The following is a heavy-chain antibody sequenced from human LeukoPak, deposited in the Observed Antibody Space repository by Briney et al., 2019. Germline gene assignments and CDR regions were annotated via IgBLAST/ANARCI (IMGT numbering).Heavy chain of an antibody. CDR1: GYTFTSYG. CDR3: AREGDGWFGELFTDY. Sequence: ASVKVSFKASGYTFTSYGISGVRQAPGQGLEWMGWISAYNGNTNYAQKLQGRVTMTTDTSTSTAYMELRSLRSDDTAVYYCAREGDGWFGELFTDYWGQGTLVTVSS. D-gene: IGHD3-10*01. V-gene: IGHV1-18*01. J-gene: IGHJ4*02. CDR2: ISAYNGNT.